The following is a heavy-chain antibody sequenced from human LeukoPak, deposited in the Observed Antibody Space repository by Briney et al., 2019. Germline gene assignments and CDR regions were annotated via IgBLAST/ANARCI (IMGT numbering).Heavy chain of an antibody. D-gene: IGHD3-22*01. CDR2: ISSSGSTI. CDR3: ARDETYYYDSSGCDP. V-gene: IGHV3-11*01. J-gene: IGHJ5*02. Sequence: GGSLRLSCAASGFTFSDYYMSWIRQAPGKGLEWVSYISSSGSTIYYADSVKGRFTISRDNAKNSLYLQMNSLRAEDTAVYYCARDETYYYDSSGCDPWGQGTLVTVSS. CDR1: GFTFSDYY.